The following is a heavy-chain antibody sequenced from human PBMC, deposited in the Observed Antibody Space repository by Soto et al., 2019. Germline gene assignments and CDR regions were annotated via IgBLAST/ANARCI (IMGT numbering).Heavy chain of an antibody. D-gene: IGHD6-25*01. J-gene: IGHJ6*03. V-gene: IGHV1-3*01. CDR3: AREMCTAADDSRYYYYVDA. CDR1: GYTCTSYS. CDR2: INAGNGDT. Sequence: QVQLLQSGAEVKKPGAAVKVSCRASGYTCTSYSLHWLRQAPGQGLEWMGWINAGNGDTKYSENFQGRVTVSRDASASTAYMELSSLRYEATAVYYCAREMCTAADDSRYYYYVDAWGKVTAVTVSS.